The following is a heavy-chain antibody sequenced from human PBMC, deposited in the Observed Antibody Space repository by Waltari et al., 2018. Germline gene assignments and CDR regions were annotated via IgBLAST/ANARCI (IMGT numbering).Heavy chain of an antibody. Sequence: QVQLVESGGGVVQPGRSLRLSCAASGFTFSSYAMHWVRQAPGKGLEWVAVISYDGSNKYYADSVKGRFTISRDNSKNTLYLQMNSLRAEDTAVYYCARGQQLGNFDYWGQGTLVTVSS. V-gene: IGHV3-30-3*01. J-gene: IGHJ4*02. D-gene: IGHD6-13*01. CDR3: ARGQQLGNFDY. CDR1: GFTFSSYA. CDR2: ISYDGSNK.